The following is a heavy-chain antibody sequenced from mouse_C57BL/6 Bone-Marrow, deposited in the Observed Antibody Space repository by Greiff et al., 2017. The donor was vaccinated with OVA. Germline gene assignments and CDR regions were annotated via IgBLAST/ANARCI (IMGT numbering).Heavy chain of an antibody. V-gene: IGHV1-15*01. D-gene: IGHD1-1*01. CDR2: IDPETGGT. J-gene: IGHJ1*03. Sequence: VQLQQSGAELVRPGASVTLSCKASGYTFTDYEMHWVKQTPVHGLEWIGAIDPETGGTAYIQKFKGKAILTADKSSSTAYMELRSLTSEDSAVYYCTRDRFIGTTVVATYGYFDVWGTGTTVTVSS. CDR3: TRDRFIGTTVVATYGYFDV. CDR1: GYTFTDYE.